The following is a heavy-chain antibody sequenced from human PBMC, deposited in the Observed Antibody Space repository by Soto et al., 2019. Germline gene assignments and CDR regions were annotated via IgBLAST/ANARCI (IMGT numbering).Heavy chain of an antibody. CDR3: VKTLQYSYGLPH. V-gene: IGHV3-64D*06. CDR2: ISSNGGST. D-gene: IGHD5-18*01. J-gene: IGHJ4*02. Sequence: GGSLRLSCSASGFTFSSYAMHWVRQAPGKGLEYVSAISSNGGSTYYADSVKGRFTISRDNSKNTLYLQMSSLRAEDTALYYCVKTLQYSYGLPHWGQGTLVTVSS. CDR1: GFTFSSYA.